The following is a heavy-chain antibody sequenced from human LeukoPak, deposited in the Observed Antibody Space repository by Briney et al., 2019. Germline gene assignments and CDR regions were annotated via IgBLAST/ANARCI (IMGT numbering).Heavy chain of an antibody. CDR3: ARDVGTYYYDSSGYLFDY. CDR2: INPNSGGT. D-gene: IGHD3-22*01. Sequence: ASVKVSCKASGYTFTGYYMHWVRQAPGQGLEWMGRINPNSGGTNYAQKFQGRVTMTRDTSISTAYMELSRLRSGDTAVYYCARDVGTYYYDSSGYLFDYWGQGTLVTVSS. J-gene: IGHJ4*02. V-gene: IGHV1-2*06. CDR1: GYTFTGYY.